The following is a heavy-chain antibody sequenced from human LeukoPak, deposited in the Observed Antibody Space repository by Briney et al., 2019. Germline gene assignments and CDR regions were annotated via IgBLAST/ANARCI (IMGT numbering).Heavy chain of an antibody. V-gene: IGHV4-59*01. CDR1: GDSISTYY. J-gene: IGHJ4*02. CDR3: ARAVGGDGSGSL. CDR2: IYYRVTS. D-gene: IGHD3-10*01. Sequence: SETLSLTCNVSGDSISTYYWSWIRQPPGKGLERIGYIYYRVTSDYNPSLKSRVTMSVDMSTRQISLKLSSVTAADTAVYYCARAVGGDGSGSLWGPGTLVTVSS.